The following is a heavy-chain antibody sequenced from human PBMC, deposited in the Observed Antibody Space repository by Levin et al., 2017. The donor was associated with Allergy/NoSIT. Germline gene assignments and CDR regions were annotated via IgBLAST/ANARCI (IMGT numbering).Heavy chain of an antibody. CDR3: STPSGTYDSSSYYKF. V-gene: IGHV3-15*01. D-gene: IGHD3-22*01. Sequence: GESLKISCAASGFTFSNAWMTWVRQAPGKGLQWVGRIKSKTDGGTTDYTAPVRGRFIISRDDSKNTLYLQMNSLKTEDTAVYYCSTPSGTYDSSSYYKFWGQGTLVTVSS. J-gene: IGHJ4*02. CDR2: IKSKTDGGTT. CDR1: GFTFSNAW.